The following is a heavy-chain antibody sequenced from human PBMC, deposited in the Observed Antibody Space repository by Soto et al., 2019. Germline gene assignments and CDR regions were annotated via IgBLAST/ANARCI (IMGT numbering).Heavy chain of an antibody. J-gene: IGHJ4*02. CDR1: GYTFTSYD. CDR3: ARVRVHYDFWSGYYEPH. CDR2: MNPNSGNT. V-gene: IGHV1-8*01. Sequence: ASVKVSCKASGYTFTSYDINWVRQATGQGLEWMGWMNPNSGNTGYAQKFQGRVTMTRNTSISTAYMELSSLRSEDTAVYYCARVRVHYDFWSGYYEPHWGQGTLVTVSS. D-gene: IGHD3-3*01.